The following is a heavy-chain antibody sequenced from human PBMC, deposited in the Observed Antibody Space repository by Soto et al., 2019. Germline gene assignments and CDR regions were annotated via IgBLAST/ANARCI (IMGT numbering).Heavy chain of an antibody. CDR3: ARGEYYYDSSGYYYVPLFSH. D-gene: IGHD3-22*01. Sequence: SETLSPTCTVSGGSISSYYWSWIRQPPGKGMEWIGYIYYSGSTNYNPPLTRRVTISVDTSKNQFSLKLSSVTAADTAVYYCARGEYYYDSSGYYYVPLFSHWGQGTRVTGS. J-gene: IGHJ4*02. CDR1: GGSISSYY. CDR2: IYYSGST. V-gene: IGHV4-59*01.